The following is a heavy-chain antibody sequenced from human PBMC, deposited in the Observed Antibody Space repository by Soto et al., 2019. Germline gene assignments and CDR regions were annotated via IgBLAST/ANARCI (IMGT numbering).Heavy chain of an antibody. D-gene: IGHD5-12*01. Sequence: PSDSLSLTSTFSSGSISSSDYYGSWIRQPPGKGLEWIGYIYYSGSTYYNPSLKSRVTISVDTSKNQFSLKLSSVTAADTAVYYCARGEVSISGYCIDYWGQGTLVTVSS. V-gene: IGHV4-30-4*02. CDR3: ARGEVSISGYCIDY. J-gene: IGHJ4*02. CDR1: SGSISSSDYY. CDR2: IYYSGST.